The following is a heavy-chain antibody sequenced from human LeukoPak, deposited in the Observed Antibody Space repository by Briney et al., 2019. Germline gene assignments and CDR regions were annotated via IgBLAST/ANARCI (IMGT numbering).Heavy chain of an antibody. CDR1: GFMFSRYS. CDR2: ISSSSSYI. J-gene: IGHJ4*02. Sequence: GGSLRLSCAASGFMFSRYSMNWVRQAPGKGLEWVSSISSSSSYIYYADSVRGRFTISRDNSKNTLYLQMNSLRAEDTAVYYCAKVGFTKTFGEVIVQQKFYFDYWGQGTLVTVSS. V-gene: IGHV3-21*04. CDR3: AKVGFTKTFGEVIVQQKFYFDY. D-gene: IGHD3-16*02.